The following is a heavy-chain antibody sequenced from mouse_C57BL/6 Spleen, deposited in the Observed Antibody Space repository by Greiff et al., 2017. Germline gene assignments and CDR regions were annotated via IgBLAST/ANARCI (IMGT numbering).Heavy chain of an antibody. Sequence: EVKLVESGEGLVKPGGSLKLSCAASGFTFSSYAMSWVRQTPEKRLEWVAYISSGGDYIYYADTVKGRFTISRDNARNTLYLQMGSLKSEDTAMXDCTREEDYGRYYFDYWGQGTTLTVSS. V-gene: IGHV5-9-1*02. J-gene: IGHJ2*01. D-gene: IGHD2-4*01. CDR1: GFTFSSYA. CDR3: TREEDYGRYYFDY. CDR2: ISSGGDYI.